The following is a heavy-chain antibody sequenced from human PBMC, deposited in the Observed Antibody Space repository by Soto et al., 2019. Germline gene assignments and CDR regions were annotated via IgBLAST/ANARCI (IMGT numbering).Heavy chain of an antibody. CDR2: INPSGGST. J-gene: IGHJ4*02. CDR3: ARDPSSSSTSIDN. Sequence: ASVKVSCKTSGYTFTSYYMHWGRQAPGQGLEWLGLINPSGGSTSYAQKFQGRVSMTRDTSTSTVYMDLRTLSPEDTAVYHCARDPSSSSTSIDNCGQRTLVTASS. D-gene: IGHD6-6*01. CDR1: GYTFTSYY. V-gene: IGHV1-46*01.